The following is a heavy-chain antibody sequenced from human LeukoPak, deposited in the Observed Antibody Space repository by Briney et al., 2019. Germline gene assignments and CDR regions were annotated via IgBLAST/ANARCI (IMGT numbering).Heavy chain of an antibody. CDR1: GFTFSTYA. V-gene: IGHV3-53*01. CDR3: ARSLYSGSYADL. J-gene: IGHJ5*02. Sequence: GGSLRLSCAASGFTFSTYAVNWVRQAPGKGLEWVSVVYSVGTTYYADSVKGRFTISRDTSKNTLYLQMNSLRVDDTAVYYCARSLYSGSYADLCGQGTLITVSS. D-gene: IGHD1-26*01. CDR2: VYSVGTT.